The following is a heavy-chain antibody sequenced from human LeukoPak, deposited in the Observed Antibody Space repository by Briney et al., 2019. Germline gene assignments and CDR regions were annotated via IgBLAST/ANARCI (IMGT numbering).Heavy chain of an antibody. Sequence: PSETLSLTCTVSGGSISTSSYYWGWIRQPPGKGLEWFGSIYYSGSTYYNPSLKSRVTISVDTSKNQFSLKLSSVTAADPAVYYCAACIGAAGTGWFDPWGQGTLVTVSS. J-gene: IGHJ5*02. V-gene: IGHV4-39*01. CDR3: AACIGAAGTGWFDP. CDR1: GGSISTSSYY. D-gene: IGHD6-13*01. CDR2: IYYSGST.